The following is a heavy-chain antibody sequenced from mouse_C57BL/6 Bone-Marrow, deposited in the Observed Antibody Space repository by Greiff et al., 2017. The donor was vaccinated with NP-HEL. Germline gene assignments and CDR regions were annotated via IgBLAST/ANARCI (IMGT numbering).Heavy chain of an antibody. CDR3: ARHYGYDWFAY. V-gene: IGHV3-6*01. J-gene: IGHJ3*01. CDR1: GYSITSGYY. Sequence: VQLKESGPGLVKPSQSLSLTCSVTGYSITSGYYWNWIRQFPGNKLEWMGYISYDGSNNYNPSLKNRISITRDTSKNQFFLKLNSVTTEDTATYYCARHYGYDWFAYWGQGTLVTVSA. CDR2: ISYDGSN. D-gene: IGHD2-2*01.